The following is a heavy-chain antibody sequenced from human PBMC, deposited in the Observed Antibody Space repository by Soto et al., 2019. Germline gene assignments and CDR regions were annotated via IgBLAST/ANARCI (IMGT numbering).Heavy chain of an antibody. D-gene: IGHD6-19*01. V-gene: IGHV3-9*01. CDR2: ISWNSGSI. CDR1: GFTFDDYA. CDR3: AKDLSSGWYPPYYYYGMDV. Sequence: PGGSLRLSCGASGFTFDDYAMHWVRQAPGKGLEWVSGISWNSGSIGYADSVKGRFTISRDNAKNSLYLQMNSLRAEDTALYYCAKDLSSGWYPPYYYYGMDVWGQGTTVTVS. J-gene: IGHJ6*02.